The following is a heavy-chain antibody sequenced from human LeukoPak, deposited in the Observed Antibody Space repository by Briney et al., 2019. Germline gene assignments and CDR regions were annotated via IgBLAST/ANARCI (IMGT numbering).Heavy chain of an antibody. V-gene: IGHV4-61*08. J-gene: IGHJ4*02. CDR2: IYYSGST. Sequence: PSETLSLTCAVSGGSISSGGYSWSWIRQPPGKGLEWIGYIYYSGSTNYNPSLKSRVTISVDTSKNQFSLKLSSVTAADTAVYYCARDGVGAIDYWGQGTLVTVSS. D-gene: IGHD1-26*01. CDR1: GGSISSGGYS. CDR3: ARDGVGAIDY.